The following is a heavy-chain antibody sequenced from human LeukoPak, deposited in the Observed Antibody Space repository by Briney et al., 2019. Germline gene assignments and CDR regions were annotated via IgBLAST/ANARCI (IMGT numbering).Heavy chain of an antibody. J-gene: IGHJ4*02. CDR1: GFTFSSSW. D-gene: IGHD3-16*02. CDR2: ISSLSGTI. Sequence: GGSLRLSCAASGFTFSSSWMSWVRQAPGEGLEWVSYISSLSGTIYYADSVKGRFTISRDNAKNSLYLQMDSLRVEDTAVYYCARGIASDWGQGTLVTVSS. V-gene: IGHV3-48*01. CDR3: ARGIASD.